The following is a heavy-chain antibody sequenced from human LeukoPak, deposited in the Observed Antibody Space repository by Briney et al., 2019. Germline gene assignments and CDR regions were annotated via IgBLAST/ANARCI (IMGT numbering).Heavy chain of an antibody. D-gene: IGHD3-10*01. CDR2: ISGSGGST. V-gene: IGHV3-23*01. CDR3: AKGLLWFREVGY. Sequence: GGSLRLSCAASGFTFSSYAMSWVRQAPGKGLEWVSAISGSGGSTYYADSVKGRFTISRDNSKNTLYLQMNSLKAEDTAVYYCAKGLLWFREVGYWGQGTLVTVSS. J-gene: IGHJ4*02. CDR1: GFTFSSYA.